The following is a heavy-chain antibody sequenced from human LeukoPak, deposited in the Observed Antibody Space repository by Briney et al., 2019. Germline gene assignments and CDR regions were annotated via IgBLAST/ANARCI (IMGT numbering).Heavy chain of an antibody. D-gene: IGHD4-17*01. Sequence: ASVKVSCKASGYTFTSYYMHWVRQAPGQGLEWMGIISPSGGSTSYAQKFQGRVTMTRDTSTSTVYMELSSLRSEDTAVYYCARSDYGDYGNWFDPWGQGNPGHRLL. J-gene: IGHJ5*02. V-gene: IGHV1-46*01. CDR3: ARSDYGDYGNWFDP. CDR2: ISPSGGST. CDR1: GYTFTSYY.